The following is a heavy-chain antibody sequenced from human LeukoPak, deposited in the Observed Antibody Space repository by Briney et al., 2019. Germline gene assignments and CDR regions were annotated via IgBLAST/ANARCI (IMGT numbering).Heavy chain of an antibody. D-gene: IGHD3-22*01. CDR1: GFTVSSNY. J-gene: IGHJ4*02. V-gene: IGHV3-53*01. Sequence: GGSLRLSCAASGFTVSSNYMSWVRQAPGKGLEWVSVIYSGGSTYYADSVKGRFTISRDNSKNTLYLQMNSLRAEDTAVYYCARAACDSSGYYTPHFDYWGQGTLVTVSS. CDR2: IYSGGST. CDR3: ARAACDSSGYYTPHFDY.